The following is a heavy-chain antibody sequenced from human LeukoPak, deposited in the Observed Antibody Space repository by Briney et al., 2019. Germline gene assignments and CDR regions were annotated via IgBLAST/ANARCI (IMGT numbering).Heavy chain of an antibody. V-gene: IGHV3-30*04. D-gene: IGHD6-13*01. J-gene: IGHJ4*02. CDR2: ISYDGSNK. Sequence: GGSLRLSCAASGFTFSSYAMHWVRQAPGKGLEWVAVISYDGSNKYYADSVKGRFTTSRDNSKNTLYLQMNSLRAEDTAVYYCAKRIAAAGSYYFDYWGQGTLVTVSS. CDR3: AKRIAAAGSYYFDY. CDR1: GFTFSSYA.